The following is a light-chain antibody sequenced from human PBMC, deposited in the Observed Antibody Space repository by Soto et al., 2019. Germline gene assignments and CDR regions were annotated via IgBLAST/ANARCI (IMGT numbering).Light chain of an antibody. CDR1: QSVDSSY. CDR3: QQFGSPFT. CDR2: GAS. J-gene: IGKJ3*01. V-gene: IGKV3-20*01. Sequence: EIVLTQSPGTLSLSPGERATLSCSASQSVDSSYLAWYQQKPGQAPRLLIYGASSRATGIPDRFSGSGSGTDFTLTISRLEPEDFAVYYCQQFGSPFTFGPGTKVDIK.